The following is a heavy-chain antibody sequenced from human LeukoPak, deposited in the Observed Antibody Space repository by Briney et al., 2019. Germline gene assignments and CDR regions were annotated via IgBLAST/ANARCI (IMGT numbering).Heavy chain of an antibody. V-gene: IGHV3-64D*06. CDR2: ISSNGGST. D-gene: IGHD3-10*01. Sequence: GGSLRLSCSASGFTFSRYAMHWVRQAPGKGLEYVSAISSNGGSTYYADSVRGRFTISRDNSKNTLYLQMSSLRAEDTAVYYCVKDGSGSYYTYYFDYWGQGTLVTVSS. CDR1: GFTFSRYA. CDR3: VKDGSGSYYTYYFDY. J-gene: IGHJ4*02.